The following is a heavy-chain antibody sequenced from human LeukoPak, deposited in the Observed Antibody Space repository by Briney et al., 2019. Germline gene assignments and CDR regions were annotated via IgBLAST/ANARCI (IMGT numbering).Heavy chain of an antibody. CDR3: ARDFAGATDY. V-gene: IGHV4-59*01. CDR1: GGSISSYY. CDR2: IYYSGTI. D-gene: IGHD1-26*01. Sequence: SETLSLTCTVSGGSISSYYWSWIRQPPGKGLEWIGYIYYSGTIKYNPSLKSRVTISVDTSKNQFSLNLSSVTAADTAVYYCARDFAGATDYWGRGTLVTVSS. J-gene: IGHJ4*02.